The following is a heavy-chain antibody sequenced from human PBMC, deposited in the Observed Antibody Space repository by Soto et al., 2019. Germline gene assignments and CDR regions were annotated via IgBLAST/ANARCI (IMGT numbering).Heavy chain of an antibody. V-gene: IGHV4-31*03. Sequence: QVQLQESGPGLVKPSQTLSLTCTVSGGCISSGGYYWSWIRQHPGKGLEWIGYIYYSGSTYYNPSLNSRVSISVDASKNQFALKLSSLTAAETTVYYRAKVVPHPVAGYYFDYWGQGTLVTSSS. D-gene: IGHD6-19*01. J-gene: IGHJ4*02. CDR1: GGCISSGGYY. CDR2: IYYSGST. CDR3: AKVVPHPVAGYYFDY.